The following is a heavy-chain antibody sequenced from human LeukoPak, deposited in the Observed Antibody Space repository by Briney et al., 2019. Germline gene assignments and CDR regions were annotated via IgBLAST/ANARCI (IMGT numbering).Heavy chain of an antibody. D-gene: IGHD4-17*01. Sequence: ASVKVSCKASGYTFTSYAMHWVRQAPGQRLEWMGWINAGNGNTKYSQKFQGRVTITRDTSVSTAYMELSSLRSEDTAVYYCARRYGDYPNWFDPWGQGTLVTVSS. CDR1: GYTFTSYA. CDR3: ARRYGDYPNWFDP. CDR2: INAGNGNT. V-gene: IGHV1-3*01. J-gene: IGHJ5*02.